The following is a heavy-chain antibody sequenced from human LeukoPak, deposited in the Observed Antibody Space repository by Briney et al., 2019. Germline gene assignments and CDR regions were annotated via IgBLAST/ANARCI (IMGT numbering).Heavy chain of an antibody. V-gene: IGHV6-1*01. J-gene: IGHJ6*03. CDR2: TYYRSKWYN. CDR3: ARDLITGTTPGRHYYMDV. Sequence: SQTLSLTCAISGDSVSSNSAAWNWIRQSPSRGLEWLGRTYYRSKWYNDYAVSVKSRITINPDTSKNQFSPQLNSVTPEDTAVYYCARDLITGTTPGRHYYMDVWGKGTTVTVSS. D-gene: IGHD1-7*01. CDR1: GDSVSSNSAA.